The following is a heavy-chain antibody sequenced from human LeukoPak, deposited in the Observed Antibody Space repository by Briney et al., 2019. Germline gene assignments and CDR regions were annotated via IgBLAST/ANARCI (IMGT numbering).Heavy chain of an antibody. D-gene: IGHD2-2*01. J-gene: IGHJ3*02. V-gene: IGHV1-2*02. Sequence: ASVKVSCKASGYTFTGYYMHWVRQAPGQGLEWMGWINPNSGGTNYAQKFQGRVTMTRDTSISTAYMELSRLRSDDTAVYYCARDHGYCSSTSCYRGAFDIWGQGTMVTVSS. CDR1: GYTFTGYY. CDR2: INPNSGGT. CDR3: ARDHGYCSSTSCYRGAFDI.